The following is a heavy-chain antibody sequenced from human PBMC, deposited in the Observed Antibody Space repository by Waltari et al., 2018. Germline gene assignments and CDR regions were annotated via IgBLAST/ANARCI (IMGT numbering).Heavy chain of an antibody. CDR2: ISYDGSNK. Sequence: QVQLVESGGGVVQPGRSLRLSCAASGFTFSSYAMHWVRQAPGKGLEWVAVISYDGSNKYYADSVKGRFTISRDNSKNTLYLQMNSLRAEDTAVYYCAREPDYYDSSGYMDVWGQGTTVTVSS. V-gene: IGHV3-30*01. CDR1: GFTFSSYA. CDR3: AREPDYYDSSGYMDV. J-gene: IGHJ6*02. D-gene: IGHD3-22*01.